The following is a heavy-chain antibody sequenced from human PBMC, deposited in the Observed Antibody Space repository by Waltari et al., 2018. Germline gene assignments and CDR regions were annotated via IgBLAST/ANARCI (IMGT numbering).Heavy chain of an antibody. CDR1: GFTFSSYG. CDR3: ARESIAAAGTLDY. V-gene: IGHV3-33*01. CDR2: IWYDGSNK. J-gene: IGHJ4*02. Sequence: QVQLVESGGGVVQPGRSLRLSCAASGFTFSSYGMHWVRQAPGKGLEWVAVIWYDGSNKYYADSVKGRFTISRDNSKNTLYLQMNSLRAEDTAVYYCARESIAAAGTLDYWGQGTLVTVSS. D-gene: IGHD6-13*01.